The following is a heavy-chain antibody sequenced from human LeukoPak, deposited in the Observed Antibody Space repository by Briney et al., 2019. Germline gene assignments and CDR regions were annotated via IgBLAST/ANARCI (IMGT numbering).Heavy chain of an antibody. J-gene: IGHJ5*02. CDR3: ASQTSAWYTSP. CDR1: GGSISTTTYY. CDR2: IYYSGIT. Sequence: SETLSLTCTVSGGSISTTTYYWGWIRQPPGKGLDWIGSIYYSGITYYNPSLRSRVTISVDTSKNQFSLKLSSATAADTAVYYCASQTSAWYTSPWGQGTLVTVSS. D-gene: IGHD6-19*01. V-gene: IGHV4-39*01.